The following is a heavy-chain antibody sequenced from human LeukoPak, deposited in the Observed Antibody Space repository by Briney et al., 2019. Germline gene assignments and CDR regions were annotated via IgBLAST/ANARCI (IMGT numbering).Heavy chain of an antibody. CDR2: IYYSGST. D-gene: IGHD6-13*01. J-gene: IGHJ4*02. V-gene: IGHV4-59*12. CDR3: ARPTFPQQIQPFDY. CDR1: CGPISSYY. Sequence: KPSETLSLTCTVSCGPISSYYWSWIRQPPGKRLEWIGYIYYSGSTNYNPSLKSRVTISLDTSKNQFSLKLSSVTAADTAVYYCARPTFPQQIQPFDYWGQGTLVTVSS.